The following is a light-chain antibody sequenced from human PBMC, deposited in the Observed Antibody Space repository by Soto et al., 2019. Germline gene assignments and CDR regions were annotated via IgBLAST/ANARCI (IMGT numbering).Light chain of an antibody. Sequence: IQLTQSPSSLSASVGDRFTITCRASQGISSFLAWFQQKPGKAPKLLIYAASTLQSGVPSRFSGSGSGTEFTLTSSSLQPEDFATYYCQQVSGYPLSFGGGTKVDIK. J-gene: IGKJ4*01. CDR3: QQVSGYPLS. V-gene: IGKV1-9*01. CDR1: QGISSF. CDR2: AAS.